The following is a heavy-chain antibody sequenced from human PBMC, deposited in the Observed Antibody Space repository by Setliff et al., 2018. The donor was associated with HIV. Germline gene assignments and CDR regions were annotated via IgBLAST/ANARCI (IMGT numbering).Heavy chain of an antibody. CDR1: GYTFTNFY. D-gene: IGHD3-22*01. V-gene: IGHV3-33*01. CDR3: VRGSGYYYFDN. CDR2: IRYDGSNK. Sequence: SCKASGYTFTNFYMHWVRQAPGKGLEWVAFIRYDGSNKYYADSVKGRFTISRDNAKNMLYLQMNSLSADDTAVYYCVRGSGYYYFDNWGQGALVTVSS. J-gene: IGHJ4*02.